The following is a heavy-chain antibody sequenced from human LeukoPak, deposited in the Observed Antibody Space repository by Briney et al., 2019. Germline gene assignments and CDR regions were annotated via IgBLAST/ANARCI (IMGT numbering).Heavy chain of an antibody. Sequence: PETLSLTCTVSGGLISNYYWSWVRQPPGKGLEWVGYMYYTGSTNYNPSLKSRVTISVDTSKNQFSLKLSSVTAADTAVYYCALGQRITMVRGVISSFDYWGQGTLVTVSS. V-gene: IGHV4-59*01. CDR2: MYYTGST. J-gene: IGHJ4*02. CDR3: ALGQRITMVRGVISSFDY. CDR1: GGLISNYY. D-gene: IGHD3-10*01.